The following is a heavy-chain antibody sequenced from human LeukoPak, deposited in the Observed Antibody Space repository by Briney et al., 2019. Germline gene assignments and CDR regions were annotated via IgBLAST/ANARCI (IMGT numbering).Heavy chain of an antibody. CDR1: GGSISSGGYY. V-gene: IGHV4-31*03. J-gene: IGHJ3*02. D-gene: IGHD4-17*01. Sequence: SETLSLTCTVSGGSISSGGYYWSWIRQHPGKGLEWNGYIYYSGSTYYNPSLKSRVTISVDTSKNQFSLKLSSVTAADTAVYYCARDRTVTTSDAFDIWGQGTMVTVSS. CDR2: IYYSGST. CDR3: ARDRTVTTSDAFDI.